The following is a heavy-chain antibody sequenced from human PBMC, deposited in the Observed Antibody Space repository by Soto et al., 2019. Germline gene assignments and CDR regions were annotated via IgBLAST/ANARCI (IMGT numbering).Heavy chain of an antibody. CDR1: GFTFSNYY. CDR3: ARDLGYGRAVDP. V-gene: IGHV3-7*01. CDR2: IKQDGREK. Sequence: GGAPRHSRSGPGFTFSNYYISWGRPAPGRGLEWVANIKQDGREKYYVDSVKGRFTISRDNAKDSLYLQMNSLRAEDTAVYYCARDLGYGRAVDPWGQGTLVTVSS. J-gene: IGHJ5*02. D-gene: IGHD5-12*01.